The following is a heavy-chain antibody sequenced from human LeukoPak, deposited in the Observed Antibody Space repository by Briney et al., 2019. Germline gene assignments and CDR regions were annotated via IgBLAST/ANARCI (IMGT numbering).Heavy chain of an antibody. Sequence: GESLKISCKGSGYSFTNYWIGWVRQMPGKGLEWMGIIYPGDSDTRYSPSFQGQVSISADKSISTAYLQWSSLKASDTAMYYCARYSSGWGAFDYWAGNPGHRLL. D-gene: IGHD6-19*01. CDR1: GYSFTNYW. J-gene: IGHJ4*02. CDR2: IYPGDSDT. V-gene: IGHV5-51*01. CDR3: ARYSSGWGAFDY.